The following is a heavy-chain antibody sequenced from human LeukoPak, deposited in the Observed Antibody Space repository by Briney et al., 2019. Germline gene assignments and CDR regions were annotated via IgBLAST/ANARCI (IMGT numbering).Heavy chain of an antibody. D-gene: IGHD2-2*01. J-gene: IGHJ4*02. CDR2: INPNSGGT. CDR1: GYTFTGDY. V-gene: IGHV1-2*02. CDR3: ARAYCSSTSCWIPFHY. Sequence: GSVTVSCKASGYTFTGDYMHGGRQAPGERVEGRGGINPNSGGTNYTQTFQGRVTITRDSSSSKAYRELNRLRAEDTAVYYGARAYCSSTSCWIPFHYWGQGTLVTVSS.